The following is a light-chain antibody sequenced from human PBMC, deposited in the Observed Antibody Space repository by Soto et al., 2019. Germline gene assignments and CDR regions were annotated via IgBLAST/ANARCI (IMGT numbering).Light chain of an antibody. CDR1: QSVSSD. V-gene: IGKV3-15*01. CDR2: SAS. Sequence: EIVMTQSPATLSVSPGERATLSCRASQSVSSDLAWYHQKPGQAPRLLIYSASTRATGIPARFSGSGSGTEFTLTINSLQSEDFAVYYCQQYNNWPRTSGQGTKVEIK. J-gene: IGKJ1*01. CDR3: QQYNNWPRT.